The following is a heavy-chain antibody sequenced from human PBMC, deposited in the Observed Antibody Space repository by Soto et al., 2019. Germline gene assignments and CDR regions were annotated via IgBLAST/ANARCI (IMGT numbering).Heavy chain of an antibody. Sequence: EVQLLESGGGLVQPGGSLRLSCAASGFTFSSYAMSWVRQAPGKGLEWFSAISGSGVSTYYADSVKGRFTISRDNSKNTLYLQMNSLRAEDTAVYYCAKEYEYSSGWERIDYWGQGTLVTVSS. CDR2: ISGSGVST. D-gene: IGHD6-19*01. J-gene: IGHJ4*02. CDR3: AKEYEYSSGWERIDY. CDR1: GFTFSSYA. V-gene: IGHV3-23*01.